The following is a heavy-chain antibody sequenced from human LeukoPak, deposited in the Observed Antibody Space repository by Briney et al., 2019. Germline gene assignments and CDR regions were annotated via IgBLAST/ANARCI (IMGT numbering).Heavy chain of an antibody. J-gene: IGHJ4*02. Sequence: SETLSLTCAVYGGSFSGYYWSWIRQPPGKGLEWIGEINHSGSTNYNPSLKSRVTISVDTSKNQFSLKLSSVTAADTAVYYCARGGDFGLIIIDYWGQETLVTVSS. CDR3: ARGGDFGLIIIDY. D-gene: IGHD3-3*01. V-gene: IGHV4-34*01. CDR2: INHSGST. CDR1: GGSFSGYY.